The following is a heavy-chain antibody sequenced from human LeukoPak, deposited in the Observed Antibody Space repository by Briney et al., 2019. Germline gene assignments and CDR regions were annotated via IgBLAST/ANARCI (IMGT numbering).Heavy chain of an antibody. Sequence: PGTSLRLSCVASAFIFSDYGMHWVRQAPGKGLEWVAVIWYDGSNKYYADSVKGRFTISRDNSKNTLYLQMNSLRAEDTAVYYCARARGHYHGSGSYWDYWGQGTLVTVSS. D-gene: IGHD3-10*01. CDR1: AFIFSDYG. V-gene: IGHV3-33*01. J-gene: IGHJ4*02. CDR3: ARARGHYHGSGSYWDY. CDR2: IWYDGSNK.